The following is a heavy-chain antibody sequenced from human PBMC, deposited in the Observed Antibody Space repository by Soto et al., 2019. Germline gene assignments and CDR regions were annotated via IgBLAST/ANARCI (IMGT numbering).Heavy chain of an antibody. CDR1: GGSISSGGYY. D-gene: IGHD4-17*01. CDR2: IYYSGST. J-gene: IGHJ5*02. CDR3: ARQKIPPVSTTVVTPGWFDP. Sequence: SETLSLTCTVSGGSISSGGYYWSWIRQHPGKGLEWIGYIYYSGSTYYNPSLKSRVTISVDTSKNQFSLKLSSVTAADTAVYYCARQKIPPVSTTVVTPGWFDPWGQGTLVTSPQ. V-gene: IGHV4-31*03.